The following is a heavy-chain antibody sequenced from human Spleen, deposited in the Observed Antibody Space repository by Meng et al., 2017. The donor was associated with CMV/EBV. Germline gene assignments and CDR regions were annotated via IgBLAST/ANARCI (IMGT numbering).Heavy chain of an antibody. V-gene: IGHV3-30*02. CDR3: AKDRVAYTNYPYGMDV. Sequence: GESLKISCAASGFSFSRYGMHWVRQAPGKGLEWVAFIRSDGDYKHYRDSVKGRFTISRDNSKNTLYLQMGSLRPGDTAVYYCAKDRVAYTNYPYGMDVWGQGTTVTVSS. D-gene: IGHD2-21*01. CDR2: IRSDGDYK. J-gene: IGHJ6*02. CDR1: GFSFSRYG.